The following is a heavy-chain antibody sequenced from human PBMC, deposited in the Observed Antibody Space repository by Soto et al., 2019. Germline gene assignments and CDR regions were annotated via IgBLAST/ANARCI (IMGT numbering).Heavy chain of an antibody. CDR1: GYTFTGYY. V-gene: IGHV1-2*02. D-gene: IGHD5-18*01. CDR2: INPNSGGT. J-gene: IGHJ3*02. Sequence: ASVKVSCKASGYTFTGYYMHWVRQAPGQGLEWMGWINPNSGGTNYAQKFQGRVTMTRDTSISTAYMELSRLRSDDTAGYYCAREGEWDTAMVTEALDAFDIWGQGTMVTVSS. CDR3: AREGEWDTAMVTEALDAFDI.